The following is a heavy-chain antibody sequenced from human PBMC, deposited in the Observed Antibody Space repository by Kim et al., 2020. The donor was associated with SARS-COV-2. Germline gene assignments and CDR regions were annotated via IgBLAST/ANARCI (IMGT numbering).Heavy chain of an antibody. CDR3: AKPISVKTPYSNYVSAFDY. D-gene: IGHD4-4*01. CDR1: GFTFSSYA. CDR2: ISGSGGST. J-gene: IGHJ4*02. V-gene: IGHV3-23*01. Sequence: GGSLRLSCAASGFTFSSYAMSWVRQAPGKGLEWVSAISGSGGSTYYADSVKGRFTISRDNSKNTLYLQMNSLRAEDTAVYYCAKPISVKTPYSNYVSAFDYWGQGTLVTVSS.